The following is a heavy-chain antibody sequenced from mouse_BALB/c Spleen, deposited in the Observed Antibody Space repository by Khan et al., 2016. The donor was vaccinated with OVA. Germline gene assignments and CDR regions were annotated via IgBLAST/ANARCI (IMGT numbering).Heavy chain of an antibody. J-gene: IGHJ1*01. Sequence: EVELVESGGGLVKPGGSLKLSCAASGFAFSSYDMSWVRQTPEKRLDWVAYISSGGDSIYFPDTVKGRFTISRDNAKNTLYLQMGSLKSEDTAMYYCTRHQATMITTSCYFDVWGAGTTVTVSS. V-gene: IGHV5-12-1*01. CDR3: TRHQATMITTSCYFDV. CDR1: GFAFSSYD. D-gene: IGHD2-4*01. CDR2: ISSGGDSI.